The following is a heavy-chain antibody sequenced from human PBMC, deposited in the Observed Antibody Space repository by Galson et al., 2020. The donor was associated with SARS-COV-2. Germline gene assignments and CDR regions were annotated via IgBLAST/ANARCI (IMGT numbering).Heavy chain of an antibody. V-gene: IGHV3-15*07. CDR1: INAW. CDR3: TTGYGSRRYV. Sequence: INAWMNWVRQAPGKGLEWVGHIKSKTAGGTTDYAPPVKNRFTISRDDSKNKVYLQMDSLKSEDTGVFYCTTGYGSRRYVWGQGTLVIVSS. CDR2: IKSKTAGGTT. D-gene: IGHD6-13*01. J-gene: IGHJ4*02.